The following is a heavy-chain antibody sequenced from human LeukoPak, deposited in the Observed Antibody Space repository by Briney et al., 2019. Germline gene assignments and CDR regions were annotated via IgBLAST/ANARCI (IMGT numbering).Heavy chain of an antibody. CDR1: GGSISSYY. D-gene: IGHD2/OR15-2a*01. V-gene: IGHV4-59*08. CDR3: ASRINTVLYYFDY. CDR2: IYYSGST. J-gene: IGHJ4*02. Sequence: PSETLSLTCTVSGGSISSYYWSWIRQPPGKGLEWIGYIYYSGSTYYNPSLKSRVTISVDTSKNQFSLKLSSVTAADTAVYYCASRINTVLYYFDYWGQGTLVTVSS.